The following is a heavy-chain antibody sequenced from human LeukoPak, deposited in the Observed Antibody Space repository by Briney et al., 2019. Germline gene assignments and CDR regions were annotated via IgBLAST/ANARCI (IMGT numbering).Heavy chain of an antibody. Sequence: GESLKISCKGSGYSFTSYWIGWVRQMPGKGLEWMGIIYPGDSDTRYSPSFQGQVTISADKSTNTAYLQWSSLKASDTAIYYCARHISLVENWFDPWGQGTLVTVSS. V-gene: IGHV5-51*01. D-gene: IGHD3-16*02. CDR3: ARHISLVENWFDP. CDR1: GYSFTSYW. J-gene: IGHJ5*02. CDR2: IYPGDSDT.